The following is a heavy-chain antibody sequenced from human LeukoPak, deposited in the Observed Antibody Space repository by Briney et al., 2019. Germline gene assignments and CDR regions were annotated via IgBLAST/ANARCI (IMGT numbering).Heavy chain of an antibody. CDR1: GGSIISNSYY. J-gene: IGHJ4*02. Sequence: PSETLSLTCTVSGGSIISNSYYWGWIRQPPGKGLEWIGSIYYSGSTYYNPSLKSRVTISVDTSKNQFSLKLSSVTAADTAVYYCARGIGYSNFDYWGQGTLVTVSS. CDR2: IYYSGST. CDR3: ARGIGYSNFDY. D-gene: IGHD4-11*01. V-gene: IGHV4-39*07.